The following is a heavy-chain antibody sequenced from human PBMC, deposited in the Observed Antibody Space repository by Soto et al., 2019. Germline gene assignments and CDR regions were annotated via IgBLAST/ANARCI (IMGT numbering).Heavy chain of an antibody. V-gene: IGHV3-23*01. J-gene: IGHJ4*02. Sequence: EVQLLESGGGLVQPGGSLRLSCAASGFTFSSYAMSWVRQAPGKGLEWVSAISGSGGSTCYADSVKGRFTISRDNSKNTLYLQMNSLRAEDTAVYYCANGLDIVLAPPLNWGQGTLVTVSS. CDR1: GFTFSSYA. D-gene: IGHD2-8*01. CDR2: ISGSGGST. CDR3: ANGLDIVLAPPLN.